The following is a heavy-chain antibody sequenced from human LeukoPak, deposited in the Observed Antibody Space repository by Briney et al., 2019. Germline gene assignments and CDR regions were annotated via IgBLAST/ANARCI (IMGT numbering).Heavy chain of an antibody. V-gene: IGHV4-59*01. J-gene: IGHJ3*02. Sequence: KPSETLSLTCTVSGGSISSYYWSWIRQPPGKGLEWIGYNYYSGSTNYNPSLKSRVTISVDTSKNQFSLKLNSVTAADTAVYYCARARRYSGSHNAFDIWGQGTMVTVCS. CDR1: GGSISSYY. D-gene: IGHD1-26*01. CDR2: NYYSGST. CDR3: ARARRYSGSHNAFDI.